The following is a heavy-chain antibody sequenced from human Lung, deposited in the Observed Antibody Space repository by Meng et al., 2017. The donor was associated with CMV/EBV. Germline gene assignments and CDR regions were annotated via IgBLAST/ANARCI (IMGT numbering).Heavy chain of an antibody. V-gene: IGHV1-69*04. J-gene: IGHJ5*02. CDR2: IIPILGIA. CDR1: GGTFSSYT. Sequence: SCKASGGTFSSYTISWVRQAPGQGLEWIGRIIPILGIANYAQKFQSRVTITADKSTSTAYMELSSLRSEDTAVYYCARDSRPFWFDPWGQGTLVTVSS. CDR3: ARDSRPFWFDP.